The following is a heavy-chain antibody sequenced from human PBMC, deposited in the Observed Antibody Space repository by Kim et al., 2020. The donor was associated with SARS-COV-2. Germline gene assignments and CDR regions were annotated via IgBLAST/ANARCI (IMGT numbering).Heavy chain of an antibody. CDR1: GFTFGDYA. D-gene: IGHD5-12*01. CDR2: IRSKAYGGTT. Sequence: GGSLRLSCTASGFTFGDYAMSWVRQAPGKGLEWVGFIRSKAYGGTTEYAASVKGRFTISRDDSKSIAYLQMNSLKTEDTAVYYCSSGYGGWDSDWFDPWGQGTLVTVSS. J-gene: IGHJ5*02. V-gene: IGHV3-49*04. CDR3: SSGYGGWDSDWFDP.